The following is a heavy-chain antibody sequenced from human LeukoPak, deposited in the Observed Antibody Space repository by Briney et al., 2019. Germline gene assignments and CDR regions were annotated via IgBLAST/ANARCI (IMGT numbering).Heavy chain of an antibody. V-gene: IGHV1-18*01. CDR3: ARFEGNILWFGELFSNWFDP. J-gene: IGHJ5*02. CDR2: ISAYNGNT. CDR1: GYTFTSYG. Sequence: ASVKVSCKASGYTFTSYGISWVRQAPGQGLEWMGWISAYNGNTNYAQKLQGRVTMTTDTSTSTAYMELRSLRSDDTAMYYCARFEGNILWFGELFSNWFDPWGQGTLVTVSS. D-gene: IGHD3-10*01.